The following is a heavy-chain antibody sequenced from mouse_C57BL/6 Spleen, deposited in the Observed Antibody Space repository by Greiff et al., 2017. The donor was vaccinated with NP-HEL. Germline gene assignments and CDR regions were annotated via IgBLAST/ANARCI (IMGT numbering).Heavy chain of an antibody. CDR2: ISYDGSN. V-gene: IGHV3-6*01. D-gene: IGHD2-4*01. CDR3: ARESVSYDYDVVFAY. CDR1: GYSITSGYY. Sequence: EVKLEESGPGLVKPSQSLSLTCSVTGYSITSGYYWNWIRQFPGNKLEWMGYISYDGSNNYNPSLKNRISITRDTSKNQFFLKLNSVTTEDTATYYCARESVSYDYDVVFAYWGQGTLVTVSA. J-gene: IGHJ3*01.